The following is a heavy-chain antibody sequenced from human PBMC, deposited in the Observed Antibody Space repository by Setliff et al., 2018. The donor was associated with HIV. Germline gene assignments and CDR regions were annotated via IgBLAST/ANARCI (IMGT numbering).Heavy chain of an antibody. CDR2: ISAYNGDT. V-gene: IGHV1-18*01. J-gene: IGHJ6*02. CDR1: GGTFSSYA. D-gene: IGHD6-19*01. Sequence: ASVKVSCKASGGTFSSYAISWVRQAPGQGLEWMGWISAYNGDTKYSQTFQGRVTMTTDTSTATAFMELRSLRSDDTAVYFCARLGSGWSDSYYYAMDVWGQGTTVTVSS. CDR3: ARLGSGWSDSYYYAMDV.